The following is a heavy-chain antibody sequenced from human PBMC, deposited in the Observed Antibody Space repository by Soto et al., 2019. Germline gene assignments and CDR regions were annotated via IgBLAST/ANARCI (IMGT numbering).Heavy chain of an antibody. V-gene: IGHV4-31*03. D-gene: IGHD3-16*02. Sequence: SETLSLTCTVSGGSISSGGYYWSWIRQHPGKGLEWIGYIYYSGSTYYNPSLKSRVTISVDTSKNQFSLKLSSVTAADTAVYYCASRHANYDYIWGSYRSDYYFDYWGQGTLVTVSS. J-gene: IGHJ4*02. CDR2: IYYSGST. CDR1: GGSISSGGYY. CDR3: ASRHANYDYIWGSYRSDYYFDY.